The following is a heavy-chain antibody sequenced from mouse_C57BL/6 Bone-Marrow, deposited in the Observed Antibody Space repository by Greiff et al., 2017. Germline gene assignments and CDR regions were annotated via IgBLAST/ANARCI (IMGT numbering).Heavy chain of an antibody. Sequence: QVTLKVCGPGILQPSQTLSLSCSFSGFSLSTFGMGVGWIRQPSGKGLEWLAHIWCDDAKYYNPALKRWLTISKDTSKNQVFLMIANVDTADTATYYYSRPYDGFAYWGQGTLVTVSA. CDR1: GFSLSTFGMG. CDR3: SRPYDGFAY. CDR2: IWCDDAK. V-gene: IGHV8-8*01. J-gene: IGHJ3*01. D-gene: IGHD2-12*01.